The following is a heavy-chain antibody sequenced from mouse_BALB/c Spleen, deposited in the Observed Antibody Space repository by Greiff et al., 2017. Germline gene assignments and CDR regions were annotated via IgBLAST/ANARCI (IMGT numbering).Heavy chain of an antibody. Sequence: VMLVESGGGLVKPGGSLKLSCAASGFTFSSYAMSWVRQTPEKRLEWVASISSGGSTYYPDSVKGRFTISRDNARNILYLQMSSLRSEDTAMYYCARGKTGLPAWFAYWGQGTQVTVSA. CDR2: ISSGGST. CDR3: ARGKTGLPAWFAY. V-gene: IGHV5-6-5*01. J-gene: IGHJ3*01. CDR1: GFTFSSYA. D-gene: IGHD2-4*01.